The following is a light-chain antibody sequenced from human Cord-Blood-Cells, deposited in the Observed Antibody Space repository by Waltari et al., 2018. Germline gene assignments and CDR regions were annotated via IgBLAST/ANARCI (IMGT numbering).Light chain of an antibody. CDR3: QQGYSTPYT. Sequence: DMQMTKSPSSLSASVGNRVTITCRARQSISSYLNWYQQKPGKAPKLLIYAASSLQSGVPSRFSGSGSGTDFTLNISSLQPEDFATYYCQQGYSTPYTFGQGTKLEIK. CDR1: QSISSY. CDR2: AAS. J-gene: IGKJ2*01. V-gene: IGKV1-39*01.